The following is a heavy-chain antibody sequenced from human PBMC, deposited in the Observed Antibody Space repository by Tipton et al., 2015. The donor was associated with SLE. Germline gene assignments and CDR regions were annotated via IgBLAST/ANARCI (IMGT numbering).Heavy chain of an antibody. CDR2: IYYSGST. D-gene: IGHD5-24*01. CDR3: GRARVGMGYVFDI. CDR1: GGSISSYY. V-gene: IGHV4-59*01. Sequence: TLSLTCTVSGGSISSYYWSWIRQPPGKGLEWIGYIYYSGSTNYNPSLKSRVTISVDTSKNQFSLKLSSVTAADTAVYYCGRARVGMGYVFDIWGQGTMATVSS. J-gene: IGHJ3*02.